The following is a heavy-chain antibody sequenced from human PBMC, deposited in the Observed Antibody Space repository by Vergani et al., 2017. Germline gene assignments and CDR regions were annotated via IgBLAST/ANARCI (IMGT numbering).Heavy chain of an antibody. CDR3: ARYSSSTDAFDI. CDR2: INHSGST. D-gene: IGHD6-6*01. Sequence: QVQLQQWGAGLLKPSETLSLTCAVYGGSFSGYYWSWIRQPPGKGLEWIGEINHSGSTNYNPSLKSRVTISVDTSKNQFSLKLSSVTAADTAVYYCARYSSSTDAFDIWGQGTMVTVSS. CDR1: GGSFSGYY. J-gene: IGHJ3*02. V-gene: IGHV4-34*01.